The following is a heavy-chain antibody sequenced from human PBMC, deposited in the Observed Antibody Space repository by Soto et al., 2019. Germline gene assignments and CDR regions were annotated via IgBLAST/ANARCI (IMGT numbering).Heavy chain of an antibody. CDR1: GFTFSNTW. CDR2: IKSKTDGGTT. CDR3: TKGGYNDN. D-gene: IGHD5-12*01. J-gene: IGHJ4*02. Sequence: EVQLVESGGGLVKPGGSLRLSCAASGFTFSNTWMNWVRQAPGKGLEWVGHIKSKTDGGTTDYAASVKGRFTISRDDSKPTLYLQMNSLKIEDTAIYYCTKGGYNDNWGQGTLVTVSS. V-gene: IGHV3-15*01.